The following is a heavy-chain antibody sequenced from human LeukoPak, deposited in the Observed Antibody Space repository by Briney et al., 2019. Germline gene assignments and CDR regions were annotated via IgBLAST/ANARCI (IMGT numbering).Heavy chain of an antibody. CDR2: MNPNSGNT. CDR1: GYTFTSYD. Sequence: ASVKVSCKASGYTFTSYDINWVRQATGQGLEWMGWMNPNSGNTGYAQKFQGRVTITRNTSISTAYMELSSLRSKDTAVYYCARKQQRIEGFDPWGQGTLVTVSS. CDR3: ARKQQRIEGFDP. V-gene: IGHV1-8*03. D-gene: IGHD6-13*01. J-gene: IGHJ5*02.